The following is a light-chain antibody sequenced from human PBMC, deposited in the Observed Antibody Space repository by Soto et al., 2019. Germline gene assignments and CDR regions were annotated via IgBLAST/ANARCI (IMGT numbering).Light chain of an antibody. Sequence: EIVLTQSPGTLSLSPGERATLSCRASQSVSSSYLAWYQQKPGQAPRLLIYGASSRATGIPDRFSGSGSATDFTLTISRLEAEDFAVYYCQQRSNWLTFGGGTKVDIK. V-gene: IGKV3D-20*02. J-gene: IGKJ4*01. CDR2: GAS. CDR1: QSVSSSY. CDR3: QQRSNWLT.